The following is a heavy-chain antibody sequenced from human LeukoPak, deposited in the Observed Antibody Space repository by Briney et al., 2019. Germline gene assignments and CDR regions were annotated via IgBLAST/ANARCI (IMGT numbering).Heavy chain of an antibody. CDR2: ISYDGSNK. V-gene: IGHV3-30*01. CDR3: AREDSYGYDLDY. Sequence: GGSLRLSCAASGFTFSSYAMHWVRQAPGKGLEWVAVISYDGSNKYYAGSVKGRFTISRDNSKNTLYLQMNSLRAEDTAVYYCAREDSYGYDLDYWGQGTLVTVSS. D-gene: IGHD5-18*01. J-gene: IGHJ4*02. CDR1: GFTFSSYA.